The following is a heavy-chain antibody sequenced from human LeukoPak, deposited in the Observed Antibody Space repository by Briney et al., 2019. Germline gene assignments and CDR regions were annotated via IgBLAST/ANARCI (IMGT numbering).Heavy chain of an antibody. Sequence: ASVKVSCKASGYTFTSYDINWVRQATGQGLEWMGWMNPNSGNTGYAQKFLGRVTMTRNTSISTAYMELSSLRSEDTAVYYCARAWGYCGRISCPYYFDYWGRGSLVAVSS. V-gene: IGHV1-8*01. CDR2: MNPNSGNT. CDR1: GYTFTSYD. J-gene: IGHJ4*02. CDR3: ARAWGYCGRISCPYYFDY. D-gene: IGHD2-15*01.